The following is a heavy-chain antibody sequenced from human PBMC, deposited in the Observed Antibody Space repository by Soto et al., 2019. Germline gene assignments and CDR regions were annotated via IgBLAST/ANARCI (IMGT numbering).Heavy chain of an antibody. CDR2: IIPILGVA. J-gene: IGHJ6*03. D-gene: IGHD1-1*01. V-gene: IGHV1-69*02. Sequence: QVQLVQSGAEVKKPGSSVKVSCKASGDTFSNHTISWVRQAPGQGLEWMGRIIPILGVANYAQKSQGRVTITPEKSTPQAYRGLSSWRSADRAGYYGGGGAERVPVPEAYYTYRAVGAKGPRSPSP. CDR3: GGGAERVPVPEAYYTYRAV. CDR1: GDTFSNHT.